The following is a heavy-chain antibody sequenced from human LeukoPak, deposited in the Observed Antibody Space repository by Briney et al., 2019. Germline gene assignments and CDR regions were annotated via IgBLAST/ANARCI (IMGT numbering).Heavy chain of an antibody. CDR3: TRGQELQLYSPFDY. D-gene: IGHD2-2*02. J-gene: IGHJ4*02. V-gene: IGHV4-34*01. CDR1: GGSFSGYY. Sequence: KASETLSLTCAVYGGSFSGYYWNWIRQSPGKGLEWIGEINHSGWTNYNPSLQSRVTISIDTSKNQFSMTLRFVTAADTAVYYCTRGQELQLYSPFDYWGQGTPVTVSS. CDR2: INHSGWT.